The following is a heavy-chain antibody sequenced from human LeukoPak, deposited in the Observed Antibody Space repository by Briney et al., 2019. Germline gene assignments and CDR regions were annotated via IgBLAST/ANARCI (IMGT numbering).Heavy chain of an antibody. CDR1: GGSITSGSYY. V-gene: IGHV4-61*02. J-gene: IGHJ4*02. CDR2: IYTSGST. D-gene: IGHD6-13*01. CDR3: ARGARIAAADDYFDY. Sequence: SETLSLTCTVSGGSITSGSYYWSWIRQPAGKGLEWIGRIYTSGSTYYNPSLKSRVTISVDTSKNQFSLKLSSVTAADTAVYYCARGARIAAADDYFDYWGQGTLVTVSS.